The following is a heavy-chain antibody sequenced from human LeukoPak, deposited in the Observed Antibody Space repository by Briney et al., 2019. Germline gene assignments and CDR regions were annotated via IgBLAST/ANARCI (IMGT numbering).Heavy chain of an antibody. CDR1: GFTFSSYA. D-gene: IGHD6-13*01. V-gene: IGHV3-30*04. J-gene: IGHJ4*02. Sequence: GGSLRLSCAASGFTFSSYAMHWVRQAPGKGLEWVAVISYDGSNKYYADSVKGRFTISRDNSKNTLYLQMNSLRAEDTAVYYCARGDSSSRLFRVFPDYWGQGTLVTVSS. CDR3: ARGDSSSRLFRVFPDY. CDR2: ISYDGSNK.